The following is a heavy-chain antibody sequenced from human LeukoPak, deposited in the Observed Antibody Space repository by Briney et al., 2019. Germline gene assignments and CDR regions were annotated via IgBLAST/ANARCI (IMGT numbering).Heavy chain of an antibody. J-gene: IGHJ4*02. CDR1: GFTFSTYA. V-gene: IGHV3-21*01. D-gene: IGHD6-6*01. CDR2: ISSSSSYI. Sequence: GGSLRLSCAASGFTFSTYAMSWVRQAPGKGLEWVSSISSSSSYIYYADSVKGRFTISRDNAKNSLYLQMNSLRAEDTAVYYCARLQQYSSSSTYWGQGTLVTVSS. CDR3: ARLQQYSSSSTY.